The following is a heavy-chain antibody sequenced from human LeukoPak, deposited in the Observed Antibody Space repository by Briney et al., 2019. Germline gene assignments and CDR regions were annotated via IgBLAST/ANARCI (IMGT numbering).Heavy chain of an antibody. CDR2: IGASGGST. Sequence: GGSLRLSCTTSGFTFSSYAMSWVRQAPGKGLEWVSGIGASGGSTYYADSVKGRFTISRDNSKNTLYLQMNSLRTEDTAVYYCAKAEGYDILTGLDYWGQGTLVTVSS. D-gene: IGHD3-9*01. CDR1: GFTFSSYA. V-gene: IGHV3-23*01. CDR3: AKAEGYDILTGLDY. J-gene: IGHJ4*02.